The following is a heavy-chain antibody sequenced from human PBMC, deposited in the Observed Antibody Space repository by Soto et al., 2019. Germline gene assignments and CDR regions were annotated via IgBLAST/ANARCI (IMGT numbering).Heavy chain of an antibody. Sequence: QVQLVQSGAEVKKPGASVKVSCKASGYTFTSYGISWVRQAPGQGLEWMGRISGYNGNSNYAQNLQGRVTMTTDTATSTAYMELRSLRSDDTAVYYCAREDIQDIVVVVVAPEGLGYWGQGTLVTVSS. CDR3: AREDIQDIVVVVVAPEGLGY. CDR1: GYTFTSYG. V-gene: IGHV1-18*01. D-gene: IGHD2-15*01. J-gene: IGHJ4*02. CDR2: ISGYNGNS.